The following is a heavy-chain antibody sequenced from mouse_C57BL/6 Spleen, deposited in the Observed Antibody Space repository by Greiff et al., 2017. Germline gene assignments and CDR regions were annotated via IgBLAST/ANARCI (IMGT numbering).Heavy chain of an antibody. V-gene: IGHV1-80*01. CDR3: ARDDYDGGFAD. J-gene: IGHJ3*01. CDR2: IYPGDGDT. D-gene: IGHD2-4*01. Sequence: VQLQQSGAELVKPGASVKISCKASGYAFSSYWMNWVKQRPGKGLEWIGQIYPGDGDTNYNGKFKGKATLTADKSSSTAYMQLSSLTAEDSAVYFCARDDYDGGFADWGQGTLVTVAA. CDR1: GYAFSSYW.